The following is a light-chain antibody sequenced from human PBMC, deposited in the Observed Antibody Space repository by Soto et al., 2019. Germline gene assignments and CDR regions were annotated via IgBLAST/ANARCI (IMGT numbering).Light chain of an antibody. CDR2: AVS. CDR3: QQHDGRPTMT. CDR1: QDIDNS. Sequence: IQLTQSPSSLSASVGETVTITCRASQDIDNSLNWYQHKPGKAPKLLVYAVSFLGTGVPSRFSGRGSGTVFSLTINSLQSDDFATYYCQQHDGRPTMTFGQGTRLDSK. J-gene: IGKJ5*01. V-gene: IGKV1-33*01.